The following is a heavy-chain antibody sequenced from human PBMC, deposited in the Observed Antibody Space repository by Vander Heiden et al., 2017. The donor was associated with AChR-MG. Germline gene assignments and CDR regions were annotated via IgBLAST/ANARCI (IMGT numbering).Heavy chain of an antibody. CDR2: ISYDGSNK. V-gene: IGHV3-30-3*01. Sequence: QVQLVESGGGVVQPGRSLRLSCAASGFTFSSYAIHCVRQAPGKGLEWVAVISYDGSNKYYADSVKGRFTISRDNSKNTLYLQMNSLRAEDTAVYYCARDGYYYDSSGYYPPSSSGMDVWGQGTTVTVSS. CDR1: GFTFSSYA. J-gene: IGHJ6*02. D-gene: IGHD3-22*01. CDR3: ARDGYYYDSSGYYPPSSSGMDV.